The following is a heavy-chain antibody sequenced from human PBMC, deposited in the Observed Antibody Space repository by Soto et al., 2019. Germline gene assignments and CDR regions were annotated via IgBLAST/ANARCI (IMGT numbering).Heavy chain of an antibody. CDR1: GFSLSTSGVG. CDR3: ARSITMVRGVILSYYGMDV. J-gene: IGHJ6*02. V-gene: IGHV2-5*02. Sequence: QITLKESGPPLVKPTQTLTLTCTFSGFSLSTSGVGVGWIRQPPGKALEWLALIYWDDDKRYSPSLKSRLTITKDTSKNQVVLTMTNMDPVDTATYYCARSITMVRGVILSYYGMDVWGQGTTVTVSS. CDR2: IYWDDDK. D-gene: IGHD3-10*01.